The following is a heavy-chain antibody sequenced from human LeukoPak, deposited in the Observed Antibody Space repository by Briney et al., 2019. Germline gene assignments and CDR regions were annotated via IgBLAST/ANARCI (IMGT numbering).Heavy chain of an antibody. CDR2: MNPDTGNT. Sequence: ASVKVSCKASGYTFTSYDINWVRQATGQGLEWMGWMNPDTGNTGYAQKFQGRVTMTRNTSISTAYMELSSLRSEDTAVYYCARGLYCSGGSCYSGSRDDYWGQGTLVTVSS. CDR1: GYTFTSYD. V-gene: IGHV1-8*01. D-gene: IGHD2-15*01. J-gene: IGHJ4*02. CDR3: ARGLYCSGGSCYSGSRDDY.